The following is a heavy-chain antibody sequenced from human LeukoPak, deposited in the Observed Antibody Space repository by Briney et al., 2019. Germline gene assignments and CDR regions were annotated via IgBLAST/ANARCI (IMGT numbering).Heavy chain of an antibody. D-gene: IGHD2-2*01. J-gene: IGHJ5*02. CDR2: IIPIFRTA. Sequence: SVKVSCKASGGTFSSYAISWVRQAPGQGLEWMGGIIPIFRTANYAQKFQGRVTITADDSTSTAYMELSSLRSEDTAVYYCARVLLVGDIVVVPAASFFDPWGQGTLVTVSS. CDR1: GGTFSSYA. CDR3: ARVLLVGDIVVVPAASFFDP. V-gene: IGHV1-69*01.